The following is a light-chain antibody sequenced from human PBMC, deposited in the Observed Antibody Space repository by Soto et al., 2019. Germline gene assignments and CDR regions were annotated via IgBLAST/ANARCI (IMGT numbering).Light chain of an antibody. CDR2: AAS. J-gene: IGKJ1*01. CDR3: QQYYRFPWT. V-gene: IGKV1D-8*01. Sequence: VIWMTQSPSLLSASTGDRVTISCRVSQGISSYLAWYQQKPGKAPELLIYAASTLQSGVPSRFSGSGSGTDFTLTISCLQSEDFATYYCQQYYRFPWTFGQGTKVEIK. CDR1: QGISSY.